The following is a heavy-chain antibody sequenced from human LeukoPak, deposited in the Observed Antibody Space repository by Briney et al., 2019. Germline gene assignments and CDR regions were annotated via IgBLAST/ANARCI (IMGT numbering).Heavy chain of an antibody. Sequence: GESQKISCKGSGYSFTSSWIGWVRQMPGKGLEWMGIIYPGDSDTRYSPSFQGQVTISADKSISAAYLQWSSLKASDTAMYFCARHLGIVGATRDAFDIWGQGTMVTVSS. CDR2: IYPGDSDT. J-gene: IGHJ3*02. V-gene: IGHV5-51*01. D-gene: IGHD1-26*01. CDR3: ARHLGIVGATRDAFDI. CDR1: GYSFTSSW.